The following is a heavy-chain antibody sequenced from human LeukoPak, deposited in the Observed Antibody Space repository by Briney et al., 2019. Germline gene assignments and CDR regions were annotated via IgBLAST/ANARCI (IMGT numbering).Heavy chain of an antibody. Sequence: SVKVSCKASGFTFTSSAVQWVRQARGQRLEWIGWIVVGSGNTNYAQKFQERVTITRDMSTSTAYMELSSLRSEDTAVYYCAAGYCSGGSGYSDYYYGMDVWGKGTTVTVSS. V-gene: IGHV1-58*01. CDR3: AAGYCSGGSGYSDYYYGMDV. CDR1: GFTFTSSA. D-gene: IGHD2-15*01. J-gene: IGHJ6*04. CDR2: IVVGSGNT.